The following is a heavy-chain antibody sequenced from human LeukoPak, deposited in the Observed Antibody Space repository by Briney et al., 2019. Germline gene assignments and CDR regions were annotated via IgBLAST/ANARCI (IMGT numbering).Heavy chain of an antibody. CDR1: GFTFSSYS. J-gene: IGHJ6*03. CDR2: ISSSSSTI. CDR3: AMVDPYYYYMDV. V-gene: IGHV3-48*01. Sequence: PGGSLRLSCAASGFTFSSYSMSWVRQAPGKGLEWVSYISSSSSTIYYADSVKGRFTISRDNAKNSLYLQMNSLRAEDTAVYYCAMVDPYYYYMDVWGKGTTVTVSS.